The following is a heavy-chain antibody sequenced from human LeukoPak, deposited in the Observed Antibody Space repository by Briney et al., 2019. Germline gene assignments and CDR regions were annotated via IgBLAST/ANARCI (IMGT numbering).Heavy chain of an antibody. CDR2: INSDGSST. Sequence: GGSLRLFCAASGFAFSSFWMHWVRQAPGKGLVWVSRINSDGSSTTYADSVQDRFTISRDNAKNTLYLQMNSLRADDTAVYYCARSVYSYYANWFDPWGQGTLVTVSS. CDR3: ARSVYSYYANWFDP. J-gene: IGHJ5*02. D-gene: IGHD4-11*01. CDR1: GFAFSSFW. V-gene: IGHV3-74*01.